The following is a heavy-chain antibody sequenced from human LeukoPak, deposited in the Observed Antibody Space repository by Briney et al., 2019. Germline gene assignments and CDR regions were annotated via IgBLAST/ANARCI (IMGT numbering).Heavy chain of an antibody. CDR2: IYSGGST. V-gene: IGHV3-53*01. D-gene: IGHD3-22*01. CDR3: ARTYYYDSSGYYLYYFDY. CDR1: GFTVSSNY. Sequence: GGSLRLSCAASGFTVSSNYMSWVRQAPGKGLDWVSVIYSGGSTYYADSVKGRFTISRDNSKNTLYLQMNSLRAEDTAVYYCARTYYYDSSGYYLYYFDYWGQGTLVTVSS. J-gene: IGHJ4*02.